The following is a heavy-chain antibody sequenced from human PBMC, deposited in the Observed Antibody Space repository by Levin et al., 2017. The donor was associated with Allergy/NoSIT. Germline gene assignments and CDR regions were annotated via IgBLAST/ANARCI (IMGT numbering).Heavy chain of an antibody. Sequence: GESLKISCKASGYTFTGYYMHWVRQAPGQGLEWMGWINPNSGGTNYAQKFQGRVTMTRDTSISTAYMELSRLRSDDTAVYYCAIAGTKTKNYYGMDVWGQGTTVTVSS. CDR1: GYTFTGYY. CDR3: AIAGTKTKNYYGMDV. V-gene: IGHV1-2*02. J-gene: IGHJ6*02. D-gene: IGHD6-13*01. CDR2: INPNSGGT.